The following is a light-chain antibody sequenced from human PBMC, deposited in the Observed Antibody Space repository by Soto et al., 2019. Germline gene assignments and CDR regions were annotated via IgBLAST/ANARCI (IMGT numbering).Light chain of an antibody. CDR3: QQYGTSPVT. CDR1: QSVSNNY. CDR2: GAS. V-gene: IGKV3-20*01. J-gene: IGKJ3*01. Sequence: EIVLTQSPGTLSLSPGQRATLSCRASQSVSNNYLVSYQQKPGQAPRLLISGASRRATGIPDRFSGSGSGTDFTLTISRLEPEDCAVYYCQQYGTSPVTFGPGTKVDIK.